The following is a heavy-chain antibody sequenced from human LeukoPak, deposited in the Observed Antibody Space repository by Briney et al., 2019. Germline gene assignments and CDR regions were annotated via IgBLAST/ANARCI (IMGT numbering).Heavy chain of an antibody. V-gene: IGHV1-69*13. J-gene: IGHJ4*02. D-gene: IGHD3-22*01. Sequence: SVNVSCKASGGTFSSYAISWVRQAPGQGLEWMGGIIPIFGTANYAQKFQGRVTITADESTSTAYMELSSLRSEDTAVYYCARDREGRATYYYDSSGYSYYFDYWGQGTLVTVSS. CDR1: GGTFSSYA. CDR2: IIPIFGTA. CDR3: ARDREGRATYYYDSSGYSYYFDY.